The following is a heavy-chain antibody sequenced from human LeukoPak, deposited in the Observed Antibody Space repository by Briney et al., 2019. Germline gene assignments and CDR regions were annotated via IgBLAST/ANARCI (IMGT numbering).Heavy chain of an antibody. D-gene: IGHD3-9*01. J-gene: IGHJ4*02. CDR2: IEGDGSGT. Sequence: GRSLRLSCAADGFTFSTYRMHWVRPAPGKGLLWVSRIEGDGSGTTYADSVKGRFTISRENAKSTLYLQMNSLRDEDTAVYYCVTGPDSRGNSWGQGTLVTVSS. CDR1: GFTFSTYR. CDR3: VTGPDSRGNS. V-gene: IGHV3-74*01.